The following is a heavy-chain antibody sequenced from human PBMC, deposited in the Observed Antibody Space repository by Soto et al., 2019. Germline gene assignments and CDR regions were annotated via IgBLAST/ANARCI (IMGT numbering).Heavy chain of an antibody. CDR3: ARDRVGYGMDV. V-gene: IGHV1-46*01. CDR2: INPSGGST. J-gene: IGHJ6*02. CDR1: GYTFTSYY. Sequence: QVQLVQSGAEVKKPGASVKVSCKASGYTFTSYYMHWVRQAPGQGLEWMGIINPSGGSTSYAQKFQGRVTITRDTSASTVYMELSGLRSEETAVYSCARDRVGYGMDVWGQGTTVHGSS.